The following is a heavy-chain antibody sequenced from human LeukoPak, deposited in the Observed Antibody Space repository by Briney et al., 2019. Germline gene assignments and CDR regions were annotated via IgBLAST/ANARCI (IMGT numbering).Heavy chain of an antibody. CDR3: AKGQELDDGVFDS. D-gene: IGHD1-1*01. Sequence: GGSLRLSCAASGFTFSDYSMHWVRQAPGKGLEWLSCISSTSSYKYYADSVRGRFTISRDNAKNSLFLQMNSLRAEDTAIYYCAKGQELDDGVFDSWGQGTLVTVSS. CDR2: ISSTSSYK. V-gene: IGHV3-21*04. J-gene: IGHJ4*02. CDR1: GFTFSDYS.